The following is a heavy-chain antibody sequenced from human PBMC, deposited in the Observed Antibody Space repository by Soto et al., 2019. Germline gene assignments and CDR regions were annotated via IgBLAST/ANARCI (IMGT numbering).Heavy chain of an antibody. CDR2: ISAYNGNT. Sequence: ASVKVSCKASGYTFTSYGISWVRQAPGQGLEWMGWISAYNGNTNYAQKLQGRVTMTTDTSTSTAYMELRSLRSDDTAVYYCARVAALKKTGNNWFDPWGQGTLVTVSS. CDR3: ARVAALKKTGNNWFDP. J-gene: IGHJ5*02. CDR1: GYTFTSYG. V-gene: IGHV1-18*01. D-gene: IGHD6-13*01.